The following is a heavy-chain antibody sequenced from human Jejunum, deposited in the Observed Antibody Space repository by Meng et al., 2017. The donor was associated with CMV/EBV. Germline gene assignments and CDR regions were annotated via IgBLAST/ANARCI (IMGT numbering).Heavy chain of an antibody. J-gene: IGHJ4*02. Sequence: CAASGFTFSNHWMHWVRQVPGKGLQWVSGITSRGGNTYYLASVNGRFTISRDNSKNTLYLQMNSLRAEDTAIYYCAKTGDGFTFDYWGQGTVVTVSS. CDR3: AKTGDGFTFDY. CDR1: GFTFSNHW. D-gene: IGHD2-21*02. V-gene: IGHV3-23*01. CDR2: ITSRGGNT.